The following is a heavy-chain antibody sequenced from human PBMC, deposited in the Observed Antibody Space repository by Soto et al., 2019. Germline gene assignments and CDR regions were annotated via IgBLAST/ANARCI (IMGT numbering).Heavy chain of an antibody. D-gene: IGHD2-15*01. J-gene: IGHJ6*02. CDR2: IYPGDSDT. CDR3: ARGYCSGGSCRYYYYYGMDV. Sequence: PGESLKISCKGSGYSFTSYWNGWVRQMPGKDLEWMGIIYPGDSDTRYSPSFQGQVTISADKSISTAYLQWSSLKASDTAMYYCARGYCSGGSCRYYYYYGMDVWGQGTTVTVSS. CDR1: GYSFTSYW. V-gene: IGHV5-51*01.